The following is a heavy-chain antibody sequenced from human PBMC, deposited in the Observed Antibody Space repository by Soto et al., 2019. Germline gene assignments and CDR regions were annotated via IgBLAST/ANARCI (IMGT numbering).Heavy chain of an antibody. D-gene: IGHD5-18*01. CDR1: GYSFSSYW. J-gene: IGHJ4*02. V-gene: IGHV5-51*01. CDR2: IYPDDSDT. Sequence: GGSLKISCKASGYSFSSYWIGWVRQMPGKGLEWMVIIYPDDSDTIYSPSFQGQVTISAERSISTDSLHWSSLKASDTAMYYCAMAGGGSYGFSGCWGQGTTVTVSS. CDR3: AMAGGGSYGFSGC.